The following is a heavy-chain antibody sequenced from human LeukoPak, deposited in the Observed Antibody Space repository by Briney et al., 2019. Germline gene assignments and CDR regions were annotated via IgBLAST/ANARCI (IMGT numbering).Heavy chain of an antibody. V-gene: IGHV3-66*01. J-gene: IGHJ4*02. D-gene: IGHD6-13*01. CDR1: GFTVSNNY. CDR2: IYSGGST. Sequence: GGSLRLSCAASGFTVSNNYMSWVRQAPGKGLEWVSVIYSGGSTYYADSVKGRFTISRDNSKNTLYLQMNSLRAEDTAVYYCASIVFGYSSSWYYFDYWGQGTLVTVSS. CDR3: ASIVFGYSSSWYYFDY.